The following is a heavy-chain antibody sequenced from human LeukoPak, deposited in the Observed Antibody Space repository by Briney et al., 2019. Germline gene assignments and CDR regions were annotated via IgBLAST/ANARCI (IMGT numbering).Heavy chain of an antibody. Sequence: ASVEVSCRAPGLTFTDYHRHWVRQAPGRGLECMSLISPNSDATAYAQKFLGRVIMVRDTSTSTDYIELSGLTSDDTAVYYCAREVAVAEIKNYDYGGQGTLVIVSS. CDR1: GLTFTDYH. CDR2: ISPNSDAT. CDR3: AREVAVAEIKNYDY. J-gene: IGHJ4*02. D-gene: IGHD6-19*01. V-gene: IGHV1-2*02.